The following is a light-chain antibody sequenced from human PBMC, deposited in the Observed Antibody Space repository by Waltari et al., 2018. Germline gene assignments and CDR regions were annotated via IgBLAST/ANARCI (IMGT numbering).Light chain of an antibody. J-gene: IGLJ1*01. Sequence: QSALTQPASVSGSPGQSIPISCTGTSSDVGGYNYVSWYQQHPGKAPKLMIYEVSNRPSGVSNRFSGSKSGNTASLTISGLQAEDEADYYCSSYTSSSTRFGTGTKVTVL. CDR1: SSDVGGYNY. CDR2: EVS. V-gene: IGLV2-14*01. CDR3: SSYTSSSTR.